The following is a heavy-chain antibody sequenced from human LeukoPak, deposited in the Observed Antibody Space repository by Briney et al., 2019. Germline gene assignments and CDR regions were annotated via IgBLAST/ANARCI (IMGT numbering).Heavy chain of an antibody. V-gene: IGHV4-39*01. CDR1: GGSISSSSYY. CDR2: IYYSGST. D-gene: IGHD2-21*02. Sequence: PSETLSLTCTVSGGSISSSSYYWGWIRQPPGKGLEWIGNIYYSGSTYYNPSLKSRVTISVDTSKNQFSLKLTSVTAADTAVYYCARNPSLHIVVVTAIDYWGRGTLVTVSS. CDR3: ARNPSLHIVVVTAIDY. J-gene: IGHJ4*02.